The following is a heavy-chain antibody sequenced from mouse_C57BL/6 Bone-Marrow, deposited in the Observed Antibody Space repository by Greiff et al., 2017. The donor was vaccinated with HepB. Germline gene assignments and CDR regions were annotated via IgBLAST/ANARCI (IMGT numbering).Heavy chain of an antibody. V-gene: IGHV1-26*01. CDR1: GYTFTDYY. CDR3: ARIRHFHYYGSSPYYAMDY. CDR2: INPNNGGT. J-gene: IGHJ4*01. D-gene: IGHD1-1*01. Sequence: EVQLQQSGPELVKPGASVKISCKASGYTFTDYYMNWVKQSHGKSLEWIGDINPNNGGTSYNQKFKGKATLTVDKSSSTAYMELRSLTSEDSAVYYCARIRHFHYYGSSPYYAMDYWGQGTSVTVSS.